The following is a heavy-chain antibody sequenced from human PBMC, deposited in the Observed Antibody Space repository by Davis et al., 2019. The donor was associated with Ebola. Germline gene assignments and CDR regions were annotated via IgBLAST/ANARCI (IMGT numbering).Heavy chain of an antibody. CDR3: ARARGASYYRNYYFDL. V-gene: IGHV3-21*03. J-gene: IGHJ2*01. Sequence: GESLKISCAASGFTFSSYAMSWVRQAPGKGLEWVSTISGGTIYYADSVKGRFTISRDNAKNSLYLQINSLGAEDTALYYCARARGASYYRNYYFDLWGRGTLVTVSS. D-gene: IGHD1-26*01. CDR1: GFTFSSYA. CDR2: ISGGTI.